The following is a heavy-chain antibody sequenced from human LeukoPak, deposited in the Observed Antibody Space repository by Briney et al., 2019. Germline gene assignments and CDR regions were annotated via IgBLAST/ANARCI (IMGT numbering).Heavy chain of an antibody. Sequence: GGSLRLSCAASGFTFSSYAMSWVRQAPGTGLEWVSTMSGSGGSTYYADSVKGRFTISRDNSKNSLYLQMNSLRAEDTAVYYCTRDPRRLDYWGQGTLVTVSS. V-gene: IGHV3-23*01. J-gene: IGHJ4*02. CDR1: GFTFSSYA. CDR3: TRDPRRLDY. CDR2: MSGSGGST.